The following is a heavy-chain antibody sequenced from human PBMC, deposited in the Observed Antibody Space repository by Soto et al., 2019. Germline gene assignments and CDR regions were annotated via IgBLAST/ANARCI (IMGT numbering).Heavy chain of an antibody. V-gene: IGHV3-9*01. D-gene: IGHD5-12*01. CDR1: GFTFHEYA. Sequence: EVQLIESGGGWVQPGTSLRVSCAASGFTFHEYAMHWVRQAPGKGLEWVSGIISDGDTIAYADSVQGQFTVLRDNAKNSLYLQMNSLRAEDTALYYCTKGGYDLIYYFGMDVWGQGTTVTVSS. CDR3: TKGGYDLIYYFGMDV. J-gene: IGHJ6*02. CDR2: IISDGDTI.